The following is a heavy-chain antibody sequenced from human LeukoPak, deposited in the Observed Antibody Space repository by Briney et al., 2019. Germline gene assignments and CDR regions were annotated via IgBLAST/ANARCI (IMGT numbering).Heavy chain of an antibody. D-gene: IGHD7-27*01. Sequence: PGGSPRLSCAASGFTFSSYAMSWVRQAPGKGLEWVSAISASGGSTYYVDSVKGRFTISRDTSKNTLFLQMSSLRAEDTAIYYCAKDRPLNWGYYFDYWAREPWSPSP. V-gene: IGHV3-23*01. CDR2: ISASGGST. CDR1: GFTFSSYA. J-gene: IGHJ4*02. CDR3: AKDRPLNWGYYFDY.